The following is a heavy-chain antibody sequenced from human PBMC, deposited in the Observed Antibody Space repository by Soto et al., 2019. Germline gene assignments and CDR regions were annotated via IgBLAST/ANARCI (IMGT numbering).Heavy chain of an antibody. Sequence: QVQLVESGGGVVQPGRSLRLSCAASGFTFSSYGMHWVRQAPGKGLERVAVIWYDGSNKYYADSVKGRFTISRDNSKNTLYLQMNSLRAEDTAVYYCARETTIFGVVIYAFDIWGQGTMVTVSS. CDR2: IWYDGSNK. CDR1: GFTFSSYG. D-gene: IGHD3-3*01. CDR3: ARETTIFGVVIYAFDI. V-gene: IGHV3-33*01. J-gene: IGHJ3*02.